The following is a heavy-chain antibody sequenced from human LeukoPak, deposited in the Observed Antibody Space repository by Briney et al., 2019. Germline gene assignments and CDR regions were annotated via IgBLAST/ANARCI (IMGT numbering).Heavy chain of an antibody. D-gene: IGHD4-17*01. CDR2: IHYSGST. V-gene: IGHV4-59*08. Sequence: SETLSLTCTVSGGSISSYYWSWIRQPPGKGLEWIGNIHYSGSTNYNPSLKSRVTISVDTSKNQFSLKMSSVTAADTAIYYCARVGDYGDYVNWFDPWGPGTLVTVSS. CDR1: GGSISSYY. J-gene: IGHJ5*02. CDR3: ARVGDYGDYVNWFDP.